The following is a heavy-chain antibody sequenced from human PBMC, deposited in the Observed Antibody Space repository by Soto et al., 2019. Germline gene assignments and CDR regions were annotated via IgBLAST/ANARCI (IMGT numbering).Heavy chain of an antibody. CDR3: AKGXDSTGYYRNDAFDI. J-gene: IGHJ3*02. CDR2: ISGSGGST. V-gene: IGHV3-23*01. D-gene: IGHD3-22*01. CDR1: GFTFSSYA. Sequence: PGGSLRLSCAASGFTFSSYAMSWVRQVPGKGLEWVSVISGSGGSTYYADSVKGRFTITRDNSKNTLYLQMNSLSAEDTALYYCAKGXDSTGYYRNDAFDIWGQGTMVTVSS.